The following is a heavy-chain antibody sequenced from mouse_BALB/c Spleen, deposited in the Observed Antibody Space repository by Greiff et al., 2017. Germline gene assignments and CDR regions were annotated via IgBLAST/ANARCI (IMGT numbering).Heavy chain of an antibody. CDR3: ARQGFMITYAMDY. D-gene: IGHD2-4*01. CDR2: ISSGGSYT. CDR1: GFTFSSYG. Sequence: EVKLMESGGDLVKPGGSLKLSCAASGFTFSSYGMSWVRQTPDKRLEWVATISSGGSYTYYPDSVKGRFTISRDNAKNTLYLQMSSLKSEDTAMYYCARQGFMITYAMDYWGQGTSVTVSS. J-gene: IGHJ4*01. V-gene: IGHV5-6*01.